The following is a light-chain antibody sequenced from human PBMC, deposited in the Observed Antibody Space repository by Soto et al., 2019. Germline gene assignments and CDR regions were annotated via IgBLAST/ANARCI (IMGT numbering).Light chain of an antibody. J-gene: IGKJ4*01. CDR2: YAS. CDR1: HNIGNN. Sequence: VVLTQSPATLSVSPGETATFSCRASHNIGNNLAWYQHKPGQAPRLLISYASSGATGIPGRFSGSGSGTEFALTISSLQDEDSAVYYCQQFYNSPVTFGGGTKVEL. V-gene: IGKV3-15*01. CDR3: QQFYNSPVT.